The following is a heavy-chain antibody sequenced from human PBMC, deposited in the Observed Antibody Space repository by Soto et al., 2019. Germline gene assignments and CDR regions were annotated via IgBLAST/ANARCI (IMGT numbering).Heavy chain of an antibody. CDR2: IGPVFCRP. Sequence: SLQGSCQASGGSFSNFGLSWGRQAPGQRLAWLGGIGPVFCRPTYAQRCRGRLTITADESTSTGDMELISMISDDTAVYYCAREGSGYNFWGQGTQVTVSA. CDR3: AREGSGYNF. V-gene: IGHV1-69*13. D-gene: IGHD5-12*01. CDR1: GGSFSNFG. J-gene: IGHJ4*02.